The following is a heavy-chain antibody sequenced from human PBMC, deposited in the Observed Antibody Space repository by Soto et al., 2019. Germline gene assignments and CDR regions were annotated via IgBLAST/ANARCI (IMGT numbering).Heavy chain of an antibody. J-gene: IGHJ6*02. Sequence: SETLSLTCAVSGGSISSGGYSWSWIRQAPGKGLEWIGYIYHSGSTYYNPSLKSRVTLSVDRPKNQFSLKLSSVTAADTAVYYCGSREGIVGVEAIYGMVVGGQGTTLTVSS. D-gene: IGHD2-15*01. CDR2: IYHSGST. CDR3: GSREGIVGVEAIYGMVV. V-gene: IGHV4-30-2*01. CDR1: GGSISSGGYS.